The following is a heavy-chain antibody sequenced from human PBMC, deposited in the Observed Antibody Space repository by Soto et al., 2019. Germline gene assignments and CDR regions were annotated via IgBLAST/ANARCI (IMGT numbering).Heavy chain of an antibody. CDR3: AKARADYYGSTGYPRDY. CDR2: IKKDGSET. Sequence: DVQLVESGGGFVQPGGSLRLSCAASGFTFDSYWMSWVRQAPGKGLEWVANIKKDGSETYYVDSVKGRFTISRDYAKRSLFLQMSSLRAEDTAVYYCAKARADYYGSTGYPRDYWGQGTLVTVSS. CDR1: GFTFDSYW. J-gene: IGHJ4*02. D-gene: IGHD3-22*01. V-gene: IGHV3-7*03.